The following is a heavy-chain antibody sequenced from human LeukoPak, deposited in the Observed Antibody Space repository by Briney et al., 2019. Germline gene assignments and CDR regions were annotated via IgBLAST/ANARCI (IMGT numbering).Heavy chain of an antibody. V-gene: IGHV3-48*04. CDR3: ARDGEKETYSSSSGPLRG. CDR1: GFTFSSYS. J-gene: IGHJ4*02. CDR2: ISSSGSTI. Sequence: AGGSLRLSCAASGFTFSSYSMNWVRQAPGKGLEWVSYISSSGSTIYYADSVKGRFTISRDNAKNSLYLQMNSLRAEDTAVYYCARDGEKETYSSSSGPLRGWGQGTLVTVSS. D-gene: IGHD6-6*01.